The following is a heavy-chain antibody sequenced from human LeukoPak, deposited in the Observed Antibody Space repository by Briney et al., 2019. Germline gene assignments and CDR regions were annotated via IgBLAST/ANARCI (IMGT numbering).Heavy chain of an antibody. CDR3: ARLLIAVAGSAQDY. CDR2: ISSSSSYT. Sequence: AGGSLRLSCVASGITFSDYYMSWIRQAPGKGLEWVSYISSSSSYTSYADSVKGRFTISRDNAKNTLYLQMNSLRAEDTAVYYCARLLIAVAGSAQDYWGQGTLVTVSS. CDR1: GITFSDYY. D-gene: IGHD6-19*01. V-gene: IGHV3-11*06. J-gene: IGHJ4*02.